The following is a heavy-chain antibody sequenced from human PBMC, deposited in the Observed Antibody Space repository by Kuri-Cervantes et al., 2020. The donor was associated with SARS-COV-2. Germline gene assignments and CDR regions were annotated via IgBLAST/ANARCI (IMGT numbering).Heavy chain of an antibody. Sequence: GESLKISCAASGFTFSDYYMSWIRQAPGKGLEWVSYISSSGSTIYYADSVKGRFTISRDNAKNSLYLQMNSLRAEDTAVYYCARGGDYYDSSGYYPNWFDPWGQGTLVTVSS. D-gene: IGHD3-22*01. CDR3: ARGGDYYDSSGYYPNWFDP. CDR1: GFTFSDYY. CDR2: ISSSGSTI. V-gene: IGHV3-11*04. J-gene: IGHJ5*02.